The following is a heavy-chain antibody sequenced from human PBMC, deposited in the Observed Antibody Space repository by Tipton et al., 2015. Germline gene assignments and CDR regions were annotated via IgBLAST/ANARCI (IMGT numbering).Heavy chain of an antibody. CDR2: IYPGDSDT. CDR3: ARQTNVVVAGVTKAAWFDP. Sequence: VQLVQSGAEVKKPGESLRISCKASGYPFRNYWIAWVRQLPGKGPELMGIIYPGDSDTRYTPSFEGQVTMSVDESISTAHLQWSSLKASDSAMYYCARQTNVVVAGVTKAAWFDPWGQGTLVTVSS. D-gene: IGHD2-15*01. V-gene: IGHV5-51*01. J-gene: IGHJ5*02. CDR1: GYPFRNYW.